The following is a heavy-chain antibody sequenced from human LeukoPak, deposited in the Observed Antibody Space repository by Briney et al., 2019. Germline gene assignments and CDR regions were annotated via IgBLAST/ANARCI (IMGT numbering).Heavy chain of an antibody. CDR2: IYTSGST. D-gene: IGHD5-24*01. V-gene: IGHV4-4*07. CDR1: GGSISTYY. J-gene: IGHJ5*02. CDR3: AREEEQMARGLDP. Sequence: PSETLSLTCTVSGGSISTYYWSWIRQPAGRGLEWIGRIYTSGSTNYNPSLKSRVTMSVDTSKNQFSLKLSSVTAADTAVYYCAREEEQMARGLDPWGQGALVTVSS.